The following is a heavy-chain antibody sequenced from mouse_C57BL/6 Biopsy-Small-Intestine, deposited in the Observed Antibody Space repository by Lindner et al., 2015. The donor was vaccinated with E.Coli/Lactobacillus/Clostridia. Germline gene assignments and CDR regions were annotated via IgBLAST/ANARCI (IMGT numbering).Heavy chain of an antibody. Sequence: SVKVSCKTSGYKFTNFGISWVRQAPGQGLEWMGWIDPFNVNTNYAQKFEGRVTMTRDTSTSTAYMELRSLRSDDTAVYYCARDGQVWGTFRYGDLWGQGTLVTVSS. D-gene: IGHD2-12*01. CDR1: GYKFTNFG. CDR2: IDPFNVNT. J-gene: IGHJ4*01. CDR3: ARDGQVWGTFRYGDL. V-gene: IGHV1-84*02.